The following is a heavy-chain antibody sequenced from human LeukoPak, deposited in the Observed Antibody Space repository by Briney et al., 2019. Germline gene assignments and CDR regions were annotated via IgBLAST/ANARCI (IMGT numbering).Heavy chain of an antibody. Sequence: SETLSLTCTVSGGSIRSDNWWTWVRQPPGKGLEWIGEIYHSGSTNYNPSLESRVTISVDTSKNQFSLKLSSVTAADTAVYYCARGDTAMDYYYYYMDVWGKGTTVTVSS. V-gene: IGHV4-4*02. CDR1: GGSIRSDNW. CDR2: IYHSGST. D-gene: IGHD5-18*01. J-gene: IGHJ6*03. CDR3: ARGDTAMDYYYYYMDV.